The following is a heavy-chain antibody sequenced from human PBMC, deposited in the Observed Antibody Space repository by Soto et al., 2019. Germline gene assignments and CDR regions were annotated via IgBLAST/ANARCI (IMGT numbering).Heavy chain of an antibody. V-gene: IGHV3-30*04. J-gene: IGHJ4*02. CDR3: ARSMLLVGITTAYFDH. Sequence: QVQLVESGGGVVQPGGSLRLSCAASGFNFSAYTINWVRQVPGKGLEWLAVISYDGKNKYYADSLRGRFTISRDNSENTVNLQMSSLRTEDTATYYCARSMLLVGITTAYFDHWGKGTLVTVSS. CDR2: ISYDGKNK. D-gene: IGHD3-22*01. CDR1: GFNFSAYT.